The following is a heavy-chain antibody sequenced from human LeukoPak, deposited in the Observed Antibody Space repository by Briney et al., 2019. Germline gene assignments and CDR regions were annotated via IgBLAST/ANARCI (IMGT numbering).Heavy chain of an antibody. V-gene: IGHV4-34*01. Sequence: SETLSLTCAVYGGSFSGYYWSWIRQPPGKGLEWIGEINHSGSTNYSPSLKSRVTISVDTSKNQFSLKLSSVTAADTAVYYCARGPHGSARDYYYGMDVWGQGTTVTVSS. D-gene: IGHD3-10*01. J-gene: IGHJ6*02. CDR1: GGSFSGYY. CDR3: ARGPHGSARDYYYGMDV. CDR2: INHSGST.